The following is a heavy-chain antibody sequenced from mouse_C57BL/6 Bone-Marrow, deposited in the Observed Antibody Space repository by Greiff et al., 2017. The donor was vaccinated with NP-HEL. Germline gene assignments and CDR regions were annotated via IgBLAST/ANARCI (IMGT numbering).Heavy chain of an antibody. CDR3: AVYYDYDPY. CDR1: GYTFTSYW. CDR2: LDPSDSYT. Sequence: QVQLQQPGAELVMPGASVKLSCKASGYTFTSYWMHWVKQRPGQGLEWIEELDPSDSYTNYNQKFKGKSTLTVDNSSSTAYMQLSSLTSEDSAVYYCAVYYDYDPYWGQGTLVTVSA. V-gene: IGHV1-69*01. J-gene: IGHJ3*01. D-gene: IGHD2-4*01.